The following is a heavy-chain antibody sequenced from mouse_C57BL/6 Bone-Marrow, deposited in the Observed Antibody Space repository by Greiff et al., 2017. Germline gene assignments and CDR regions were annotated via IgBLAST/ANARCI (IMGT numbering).Heavy chain of an antibody. CDR1: GYSFTDYN. V-gene: IGHV1-39*01. Sequence: EVQLVESGPELVKPGASVKISCKASGYSFTDYNMNWVKQSNGKSLEWIGVINPNYGTTSYNQKFKGKSTLTVDKSSSTAYMQLSSLTSEDSAVYYCARSPYYYGSCYYAMDYWGQGTSVTVSS. J-gene: IGHJ4*01. CDR3: ARSPYYYGSCYYAMDY. D-gene: IGHD1-1*01. CDR2: INPNYGTT.